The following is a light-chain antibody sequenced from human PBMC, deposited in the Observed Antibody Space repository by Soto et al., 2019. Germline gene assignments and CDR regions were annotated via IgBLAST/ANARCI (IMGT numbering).Light chain of an antibody. CDR3: HQSYSTPT. CDR1: QSISSW. V-gene: IGKV1-5*03. Sequence: DIQMTQSPSTLSASVGDRVTITCRTSQSISSWLAWYQQKPGKAPKLLIHQASSLASGVPSRFSGSGSGTDFTLTISSLEPEDFATYYCHQSYSTPTFGQGTKVDIK. J-gene: IGKJ2*01. CDR2: QAS.